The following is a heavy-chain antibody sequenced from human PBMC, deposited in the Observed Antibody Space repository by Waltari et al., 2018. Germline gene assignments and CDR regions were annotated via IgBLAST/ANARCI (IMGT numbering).Heavy chain of an antibody. CDR1: WFTVGNNY. Sequence: EVQLVESGGGLIQPGGSLRLSCAVSWFTVGNNYMSWVRQAPGKGLEWISLIYSGGGIHYADSVKGRFTISRDSSKNTLYLQMNSLRVEDTAVYYCARDPPGVAVSGKGWGQGTLVTVSS. D-gene: IGHD6-19*01. CDR2: IYSGGGI. CDR3: ARDPPGVAVSGKG. J-gene: IGHJ4*02. V-gene: IGHV3-53*01.